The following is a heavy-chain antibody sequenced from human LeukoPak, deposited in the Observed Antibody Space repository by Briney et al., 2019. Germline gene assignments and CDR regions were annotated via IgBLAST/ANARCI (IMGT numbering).Heavy chain of an antibody. V-gene: IGHV3-23*01. CDR1: GFTFSSYA. CDR3: AKDLGFPATRSSSWPLDC. J-gene: IGHJ4*02. CDR2: ISGSGRST. D-gene: IGHD6-13*01. Sequence: PGGSLRLSCAASGFTFSSYAMSWVRQAPGKGLEWVSAISGSGRSTYYADSVKGRFTISRDNSKNTLYLQMNSLRAEDTAVYYCAKDLGFPATRSSSWPLDCWGQGTLVTVSS.